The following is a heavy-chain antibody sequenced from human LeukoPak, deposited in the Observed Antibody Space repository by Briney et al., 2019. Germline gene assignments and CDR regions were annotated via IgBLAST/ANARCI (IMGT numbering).Heavy chain of an antibody. CDR3: ARPYNSAWYGALYI. Sequence: SETLSLVYTVSGDSISGYYWSCIRQPPGRGLEWIGYIYAPGSTSYNPSLKSRVTISVDTSKNQISLILTSVTAADTAVYYCARPYNSAWYGALYIWGQGTMVTVSS. V-gene: IGHV4-4*09. CDR1: GDSISGYY. J-gene: IGHJ3*02. D-gene: IGHD6-19*01. CDR2: IYAPGST.